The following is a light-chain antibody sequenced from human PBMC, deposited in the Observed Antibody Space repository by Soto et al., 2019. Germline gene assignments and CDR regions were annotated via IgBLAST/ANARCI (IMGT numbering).Light chain of an antibody. J-gene: IGKJ5*01. CDR3: QQHGQWPIT. Sequence: EIVMTQSQATLSVSPGERATLSCRASQSVNSNYLAWYQQKPGQAPRLLIYGISKRATDTPDRFSGSGSGTEFTLTISSLQPEDFATYYCQQHGQWPITFGQGTRLEIK. CDR1: QSVNSN. CDR2: GIS. V-gene: IGKV3D-15*01.